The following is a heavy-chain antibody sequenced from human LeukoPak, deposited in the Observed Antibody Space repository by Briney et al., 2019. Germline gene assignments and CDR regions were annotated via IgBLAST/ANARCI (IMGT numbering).Heavy chain of an antibody. CDR1: GYSFTTYW. J-gene: IGHJ4*02. CDR2: IYPDDSDI. Sequence: RGESLKISCKASGYSFTTYWIGWVRQMPGKGLEWMGIIYPDDSDIKYSPSFQGQVTISVARSINTAYLQWGRLKAADPAIYYCARHRVQLWQNELDYSGQGTLVTVSS. D-gene: IGHD5-18*01. CDR3: ARHRVQLWQNELDY. V-gene: IGHV5-51*01.